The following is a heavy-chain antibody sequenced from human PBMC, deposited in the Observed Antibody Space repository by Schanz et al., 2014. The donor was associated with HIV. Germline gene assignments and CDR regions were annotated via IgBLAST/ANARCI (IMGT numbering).Heavy chain of an antibody. V-gene: IGHV3-11*01. CDR2: NSSTSSTI. CDR3: ATTWRAMYGELDY. CDR1: GYTFSDYY. J-gene: IGHJ4*02. Sequence: QVQLVESGGGVVKPGGSLRLSCVASGYTFSDYYMSWIRQAPGKGLEWVSYNSSTSSTISYRDSVKGRFTISRDNAKNSLYLQMTSLRVEDTAVYYCATTWRAMYGELDYWGQGTLVTVSS. D-gene: IGHD4-17*01.